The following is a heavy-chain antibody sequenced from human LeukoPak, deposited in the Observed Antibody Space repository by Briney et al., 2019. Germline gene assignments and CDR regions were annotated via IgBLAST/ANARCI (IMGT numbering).Heavy chain of an antibody. CDR1: GGSFSGYY. V-gene: IGHV4-34*01. Sequence: SETLSLTCAVYGGSFSGYYWSWIRQPPGKGLEWIGEINHSGSTNYNPSLKSRVTIPVDTSKNQFSLKLSSVTAADTAVYYCAEAREPNWNYRHWGQGTLVTVSS. CDR3: AEAREPNWNYRH. D-gene: IGHD1-1*01. J-gene: IGHJ1*01. CDR2: INHSGST.